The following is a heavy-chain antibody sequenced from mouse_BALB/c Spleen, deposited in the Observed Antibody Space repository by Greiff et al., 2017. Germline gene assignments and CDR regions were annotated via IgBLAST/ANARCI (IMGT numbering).Heavy chain of an antibody. CDR1: GFTFSSYG. CDR2: INSNGGST. CDR3: ARWGLGWYFDV. V-gene: IGHV5-6-3*01. D-gene: IGHD2-4*01. J-gene: IGHJ1*01. Sequence: EVQLVESGGGLVQPGGSLKLSCAASGFTFSSYGMSWVRQTPDKRLELVATINSNGGSTYYPDSVKGRFTISRDNAKNTLYLQMSSLKSEDTAMYYCARWGLGWYFDVWGAGTTVTVSS.